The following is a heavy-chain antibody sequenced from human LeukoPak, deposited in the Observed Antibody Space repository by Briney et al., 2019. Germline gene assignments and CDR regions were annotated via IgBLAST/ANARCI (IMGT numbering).Heavy chain of an antibody. CDR2: IRYDGSNK. Sequence: PGGSLRLSCAASGFTFSSYGMHWVRQAPGKGLEWVAFIRYDGSNKYYADSVKGRFTISRDNSKNTLYLQMNSLRAEDTAVYYCAKLDYGDSGSGYWGQGTLVTVSS. CDR1: GFTFSSYG. V-gene: IGHV3-30*02. CDR3: AKLDYGDSGSGY. D-gene: IGHD4-17*01. J-gene: IGHJ4*02.